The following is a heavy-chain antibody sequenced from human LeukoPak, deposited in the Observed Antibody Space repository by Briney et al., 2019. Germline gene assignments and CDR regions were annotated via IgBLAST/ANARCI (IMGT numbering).Heavy chain of an antibody. CDR2: IDSSNSPI. CDR1: GLTFSTYN. D-gene: IGHD6-19*01. Sequence: PGGSLRLSCAASGLTFSTYNMNWVRQAPGKGLEWVSYIDSSNSPIYYADSVKGRFTISRDNGKNSLYLQMNSLRAEDTAVYYCASGGGAVAGTFDYWGQGTLVTVSS. CDR3: ASGGGAVAGTFDY. J-gene: IGHJ4*02. V-gene: IGHV3-48*01.